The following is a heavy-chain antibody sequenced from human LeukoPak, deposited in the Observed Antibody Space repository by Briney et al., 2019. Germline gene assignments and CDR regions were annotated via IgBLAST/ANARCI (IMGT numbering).Heavy chain of an antibody. CDR1: GFTFGDCG. Sequence: GGSLRLSCEGSGFTFGDCGMSWVRQAPGKGLEWVSGISWNGDSPRYADSVKGRFTIPRDNAKNTLYLQMNSLRAEDTAVYYCARDQGGSMGYWGQGTLVTVSS. D-gene: IGHD3-16*01. J-gene: IGHJ4*02. CDR3: ARDQGGSMGY. CDR2: ISWNGDSP. V-gene: IGHV3-20*04.